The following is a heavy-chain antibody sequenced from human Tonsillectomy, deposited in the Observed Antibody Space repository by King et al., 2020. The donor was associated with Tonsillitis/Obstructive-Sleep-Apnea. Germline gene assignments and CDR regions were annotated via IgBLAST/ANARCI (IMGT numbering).Heavy chain of an antibody. V-gene: IGHV3-7*04. CDR1: GFTFSSYW. Sequence: QLVQSGGGLVQPGGSLRLSCAASGFTFSSYWMIWVRQAPGKGLEWVANIKQDGSEKYYGDSVKGRFTISGDNAKNSLYLQMNSLRSEDTAVYYCAREGYCSGGSCYSNWFDPWGQGTLVTVSS. CDR3: AREGYCSGGSCYSNWFDP. CDR2: IKQDGSEK. D-gene: IGHD2-15*01. J-gene: IGHJ5*02.